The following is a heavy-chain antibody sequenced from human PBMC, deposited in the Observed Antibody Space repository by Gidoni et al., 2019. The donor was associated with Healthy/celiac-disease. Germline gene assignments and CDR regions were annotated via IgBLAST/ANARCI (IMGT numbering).Heavy chain of an antibody. CDR2: IYYSGST. D-gene: IGHD2-15*01. CDR1: GGSISSYY. CDR3: ARDRRVVVETRRQDHDAFDI. V-gene: IGHV4-59*01. Sequence: QVQLQESGPGLVKPSETLSLTCTVSGGSISSYYWSWIRQPPGKGLEWIGYIYYSGSTNYNPSLKSRVTISVDTSKNQFSLKLSSVTAADTAVYYCARDRRVVVETRRQDHDAFDIWGQGTMVTVSS. J-gene: IGHJ3*02.